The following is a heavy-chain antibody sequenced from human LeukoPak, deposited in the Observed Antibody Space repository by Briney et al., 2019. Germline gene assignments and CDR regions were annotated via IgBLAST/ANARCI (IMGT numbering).Heavy chain of an antibody. D-gene: IGHD3-22*01. CDR1: GFTFDDYA. CDR2: ISWDGGST. V-gene: IGHV3-43D*04. J-gene: IGHJ4*02. CDR3: AKDSGYYDSSGYFDY. Sequence: GGSLRLSCAASGFTFDDYAMHWVRQALGKGLEWVSLISWDGGSTYYADSVKGRFTISRDNSKNSLYLQMNSLRAEDTALYYCAKDSGYYDSSGYFDYWGQGTLVTVSS.